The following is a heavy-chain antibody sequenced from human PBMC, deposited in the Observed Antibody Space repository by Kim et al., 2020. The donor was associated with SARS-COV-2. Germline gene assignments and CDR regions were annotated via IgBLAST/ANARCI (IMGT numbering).Heavy chain of an antibody. CDR2: IYYSGST. Sequence: SETLSLTCTVSGGSISSHYWSWIRQPPGKGLEWIGYIYYSGSTNYNPSLKSRVTISVDTSKNQFSLKLTSVTAADTALYYCARGDRHDCSITSCYIFDYWGQGALVTVSS. D-gene: IGHD2-2*01. J-gene: IGHJ4*02. CDR3: ARGDRHDCSITSCYIFDY. V-gene: IGHV4-59*11. CDR1: GGSISSHY.